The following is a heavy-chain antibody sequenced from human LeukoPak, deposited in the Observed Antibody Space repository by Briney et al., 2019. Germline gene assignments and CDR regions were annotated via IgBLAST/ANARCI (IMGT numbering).Heavy chain of an antibody. V-gene: IGHV4-61*02. CDR2: IYTSGST. D-gene: IGHD2-15*01. J-gene: IGHJ4*02. Sequence: SQTLSLTCTVSGGSISSGSYYWSWIRQPAGKGLEWIGRIYTSGSTNYNPSLKSRVTISVDTSKNQFSLKLSSVTAADTAVYYCASTYCSGGSRYYLVYWGQGTLVTVSS. CDR3: ASTYCSGGSRYYLVY. CDR1: GGSISSGSYY.